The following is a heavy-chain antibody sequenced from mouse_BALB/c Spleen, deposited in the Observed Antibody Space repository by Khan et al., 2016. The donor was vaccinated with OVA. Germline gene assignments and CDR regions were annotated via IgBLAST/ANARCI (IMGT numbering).Heavy chain of an antibody. Sequence: EVQLQESGGGLVQPGGSRKLSCAASGFTFSRFGMHWVRQAPEKGLEWVAYISSGSSSIYYADTVKGRFTISRDNPKNTLFLQMTSLRSEDTAMYYCARYSNFDYWGQGTTLPVSS. J-gene: IGHJ2*01. V-gene: IGHV5-17*02. CDR3: ARYSNFDY. CDR1: GFTFSRFG. CDR2: ISSGSSSI.